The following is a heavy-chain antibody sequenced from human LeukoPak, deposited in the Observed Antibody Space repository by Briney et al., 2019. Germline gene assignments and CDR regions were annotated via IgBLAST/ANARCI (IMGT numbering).Heavy chain of an antibody. CDR3: ARALDNYYFDY. CDR1: GGSISSSNW. CDR2: IYHGGST. V-gene: IGHV4-4*02. Sequence: SETLSLTCAVSGGSISSSNWWSWVRQPPGKGLEWIGEIYHGGSTNYNPSLKSRVTISVDTSKNQFSLKLSSVTAADTAVYYCARALDNYYFDYWGQGTLVTVPS. J-gene: IGHJ4*02.